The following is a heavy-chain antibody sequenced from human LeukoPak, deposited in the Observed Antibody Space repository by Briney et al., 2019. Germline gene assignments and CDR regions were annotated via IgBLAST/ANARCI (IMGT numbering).Heavy chain of an antibody. Sequence: PGGSLRLSCAASGFTFSSYSMNWVRQAPGKGLEWVSSISSSSSYIYYADSVKGRFTISRDNAKNSLYLQMNSLRAEDTAVYYCARVGSGIYGMDVWGKGTTVTVSS. J-gene: IGHJ6*04. CDR2: ISSSSSYI. CDR1: GFTFSSYS. CDR3: ARVGSGIYGMDV. D-gene: IGHD3-10*01. V-gene: IGHV3-21*01.